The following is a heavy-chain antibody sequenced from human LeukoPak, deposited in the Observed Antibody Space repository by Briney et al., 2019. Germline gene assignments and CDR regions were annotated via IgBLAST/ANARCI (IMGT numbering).Heavy chain of an antibody. V-gene: IGHV4-31*03. CDR1: GGSISSGGYY. Sequence: SETLSLTCTVSGGSISSGGYYWSWIRQHPGKGLEWIGYIYYSGSTYYNPSLKSRVTISVDTSKNQFSLKLSSVTATDTAVYYCARALVYYGPVYGYWGQGTLVTVSS. J-gene: IGHJ4*02. CDR3: ARALVYYGPVYGY. D-gene: IGHD3-10*01. CDR2: IYYSGST.